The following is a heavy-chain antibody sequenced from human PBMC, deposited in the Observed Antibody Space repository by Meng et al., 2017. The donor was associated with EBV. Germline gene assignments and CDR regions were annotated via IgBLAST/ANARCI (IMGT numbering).Heavy chain of an antibody. J-gene: IGHJ4*02. Sequence: QGRLVQSGAEVKTPGSSVKVSCKASGGTFSSYAISWVRQAHGQGLEWMGGIIPIFGTANYAQKFQGRVTITADKSTSTAYMELSSLRSEDTAVYYCARAEIAAAGRLDYWGQGTLVTVSS. V-gene: IGHV1-69*06. CDR3: ARAEIAAAGRLDY. D-gene: IGHD6-13*01. CDR1: GGTFSSYA. CDR2: IIPIFGTA.